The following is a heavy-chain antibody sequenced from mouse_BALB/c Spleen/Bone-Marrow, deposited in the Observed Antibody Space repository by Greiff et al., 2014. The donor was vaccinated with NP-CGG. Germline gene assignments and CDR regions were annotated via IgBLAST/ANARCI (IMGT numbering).Heavy chain of an antibody. CDR1: GFNFKDTY. Sequence: EVQLQESGAELVKPGASVKLSCTASGFNFKDTYMHWVKQRPEQGLEWIGRIDPANGNTKYDPKFQGRATITADTSSNTAYLQLSSLTSEDTAVYYCARWEYYAMDYWGQGTSVTVSS. CDR2: IDPANGNT. CDR3: ARWEYYAMDY. J-gene: IGHJ4*01. D-gene: IGHD4-1*01. V-gene: IGHV14-3*02.